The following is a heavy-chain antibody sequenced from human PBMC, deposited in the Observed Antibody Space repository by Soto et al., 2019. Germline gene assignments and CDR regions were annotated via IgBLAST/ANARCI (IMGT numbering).Heavy chain of an antibody. D-gene: IGHD2-2*01. CDR1: GFSLRTSGVG. V-gene: IGHV2-5*02. Sequence: QITLKESGPPLVKPTQPLTLTCTFSGFSLRTSGVGVGWIRQPPGKALEWLAFIFWDDDKRYSPSLKSRLTITKDTSKKQVVLTMTNMDPVDTATYYCAHSSHPGYQFDHWGQGTLVTVSS. CDR2: IFWDDDK. CDR3: AHSSHPGYQFDH. J-gene: IGHJ5*02.